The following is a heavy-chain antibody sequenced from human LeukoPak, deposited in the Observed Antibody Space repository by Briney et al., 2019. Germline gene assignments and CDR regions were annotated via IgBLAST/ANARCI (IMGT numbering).Heavy chain of an antibody. V-gene: IGHV5-51*01. J-gene: IGHJ5*02. CDR1: GYSFTSYW. Sequence: GESLKISCKGSGYSFTSYWIGWVRQMPGKGLEWMGIIYPGDSDTRYSPSFQGQATISADKSISTAYLQWSSLKASDTAMYYCARHVHTGSYYDSSGYYPTDPWGQGTLVTVSS. CDR2: IYPGDSDT. D-gene: IGHD3-22*01. CDR3: ARHVHTGSYYDSSGYYPTDP.